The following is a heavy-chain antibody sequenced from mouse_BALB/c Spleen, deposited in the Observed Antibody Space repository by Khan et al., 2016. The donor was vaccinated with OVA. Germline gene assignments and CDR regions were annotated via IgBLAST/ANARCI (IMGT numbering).Heavy chain of an antibody. CDR3: DRQPYYHCYRMDY. J-gene: IGHJ4*01. V-gene: IGHV2-6-1*01. D-gene: IGHD2-12*01. CDR1: GFSLSNYG. CDR2: IWSDGST. Sequence: QVQLKQSGPGLVAPSQSLSITCTILGFSLSNYGVHWVRQPPVKGLEWLVVIWSDGSTAYNSALNSRLTISKDNSNRQVLLKLNNLQTGDTAMYYCDRQPYYHCYRMDYWGQGTSVTVSS.